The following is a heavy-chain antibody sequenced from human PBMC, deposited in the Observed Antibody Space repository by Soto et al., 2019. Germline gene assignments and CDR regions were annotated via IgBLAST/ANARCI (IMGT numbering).Heavy chain of an antibody. CDR1: GFTFSSYA. CDR2: ISGSGVST. J-gene: IGHJ6*02. Sequence: GGSLRLSCAASGFTFSSYAMSWVRQAPGKGLEWVSAISGSGVSTYYADSVKGRFTISRDNSKNTLYLQMNSLRAEDTAVYYCAKAVLLWFGELFRDYYGMDVWGQGTTVTVSS. CDR3: AKAVLLWFGELFRDYYGMDV. D-gene: IGHD3-10*01. V-gene: IGHV3-23*01.